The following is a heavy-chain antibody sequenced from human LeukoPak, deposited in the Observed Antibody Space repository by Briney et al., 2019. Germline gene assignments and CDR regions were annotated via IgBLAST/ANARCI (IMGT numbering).Heavy chain of an antibody. Sequence: GGSLRLSCGASGFTGKNNYMNWVRQAPGKGLEWVSGIYGDGSTYYTKSVKGRFTISRDSSKNTLYLQMNSLRAEDTAVYYCAIGSYCSGGSCYPLFDYWGRGTLVTVSS. CDR1: GFTGKNNY. D-gene: IGHD2-15*01. J-gene: IGHJ4*02. V-gene: IGHV3-53*01. CDR2: IYGDGST. CDR3: AIGSYCSGGSCYPLFDY.